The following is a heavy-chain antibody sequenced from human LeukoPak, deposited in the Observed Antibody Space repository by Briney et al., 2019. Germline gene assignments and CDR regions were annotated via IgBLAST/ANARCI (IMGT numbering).Heavy chain of an antibody. CDR2: IYTSGST. D-gene: IGHD3-22*01. Sequence: MSSETLSLTCTVSGGSISSGSYYWSWIRHPAGKGLEWIGRIYTSGSTNYNPSLKSRVTISVDTSKNQFSLKLSSVTAADTAVYYCARDGRDYYDSSGYYVYWGQGTLVTVSS. V-gene: IGHV4-61*02. J-gene: IGHJ4*02. CDR1: GGSISSGSYY. CDR3: ARDGRDYYDSSGYYVY.